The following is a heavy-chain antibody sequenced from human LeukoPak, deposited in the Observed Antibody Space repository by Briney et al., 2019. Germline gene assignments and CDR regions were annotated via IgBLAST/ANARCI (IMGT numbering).Heavy chain of an antibody. Sequence: GGTLRLSCAASGFTFSSYGMSWVRQAPGKGLEWVSAISGSGGSTYYADSVKGRFTISRDNSKNTLYLQMNSLRAEDTAVYYCAKEDYYGSGSYPLFWGQGTLVTVSS. D-gene: IGHD3-10*01. CDR2: ISGSGGST. CDR3: AKEDYYGSGSYPLF. J-gene: IGHJ4*02. V-gene: IGHV3-23*01. CDR1: GFTFSSYG.